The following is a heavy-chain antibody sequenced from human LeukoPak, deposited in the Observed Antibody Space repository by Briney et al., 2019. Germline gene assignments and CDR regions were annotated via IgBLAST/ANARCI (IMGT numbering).Heavy chain of an antibody. CDR1: GFTFSSYG. D-gene: IGHD6-6*01. CDR2: IRYDGSNK. J-gene: IGHJ4*02. CDR3: AKSVYRYSSSSDY. V-gene: IGHV3-30*02. Sequence: GSLRLSCAASGFTFSSYGMHWVRQAPGKGLEWVAFIRYDGSNKYYADSVKGRFTISRDNSKNTLYLQMNSLRAEDTAVYYCAKSVYRYSSSSDYWGQGTLVTVSS.